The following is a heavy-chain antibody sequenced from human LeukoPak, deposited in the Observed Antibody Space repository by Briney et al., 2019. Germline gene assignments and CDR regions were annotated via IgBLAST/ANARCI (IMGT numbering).Heavy chain of an antibody. J-gene: IGHJ3*02. V-gene: IGHV3-23*01. CDR1: GFTFSSYG. CDR2: ISGSGGST. CDR3: AKDRRPEDYYDSSGYPNDAFDI. D-gene: IGHD3-22*01. Sequence: GGTLRLSCAASGFTFSSYGMSWVRQAPGKGLEWVSAISGSGGSTYYADSVKGRFTISRDNSKNTLYLQMNSLRAEDTAVYYCAKDRRPEDYYDSSGYPNDAFDIWGQGTIVTVSS.